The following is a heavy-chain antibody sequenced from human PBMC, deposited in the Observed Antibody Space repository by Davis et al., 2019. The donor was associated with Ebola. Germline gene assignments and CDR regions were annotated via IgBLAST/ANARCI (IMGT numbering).Heavy chain of an antibody. D-gene: IGHD6-19*01. Sequence: SETLSLTCAVYGGSFSGYYWSWIRQPPGKGLARIGEINHCGSTNYNPSPKSRVTISVDTSKNQFSLKLSSVTAADTAVSYCARPGTYSSGWYGWFDPWGQGTLVTVSS. CDR2: INHCGST. J-gene: IGHJ5*02. CDR1: GGSFSGYY. CDR3: ARPGTYSSGWYGWFDP. V-gene: IGHV4-34*01.